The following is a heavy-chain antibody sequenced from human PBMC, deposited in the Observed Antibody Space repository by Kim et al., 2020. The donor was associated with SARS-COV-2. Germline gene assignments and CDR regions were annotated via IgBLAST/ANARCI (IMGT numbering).Heavy chain of an antibody. CDR3: ARGQGEQWPETNSLDY. Sequence: GGSLRLSCAASGFTFSSYAMHWVRQAPGKGLEWVAVISYDGSNKYYVDSVKGRFTISRDNSKNTLYLQMNSLRAEDTAVYYCARGQGEQWPETNSLDYWGQGTLVTVSS. D-gene: IGHD6-19*01. V-gene: IGHV3-30*04. CDR1: GFTFSSYA. CDR2: ISYDGSNK. J-gene: IGHJ4*02.